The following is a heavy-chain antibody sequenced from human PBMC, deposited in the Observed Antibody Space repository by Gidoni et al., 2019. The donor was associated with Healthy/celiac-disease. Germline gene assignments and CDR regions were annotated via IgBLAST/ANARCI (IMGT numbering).Heavy chain of an antibody. Sequence: QVQLQQWGAGLLKPSETLSLTCAVYGGSVSGYYWSWIRQPPGKGLEWIGEINHSGSTNYNPSLKSRVTISVDTSKNQFSLKLSSVTAADTAVYYCASVSGSYQQYFQHWGQGTLVTVSS. J-gene: IGHJ1*01. V-gene: IGHV4-34*01. CDR1: GGSVSGYY. D-gene: IGHD1-26*01. CDR2: INHSGST. CDR3: ASVSGSYQQYFQH.